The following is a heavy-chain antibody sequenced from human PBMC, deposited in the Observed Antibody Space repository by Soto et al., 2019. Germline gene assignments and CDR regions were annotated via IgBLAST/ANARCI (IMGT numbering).Heavy chain of an antibody. CDR2: IYYSGST. CDR3: ARGGVGATTPGY. Sequence: QVQLQESGPGLVKPSQTLSLTCTVSGGSISSGGYYWSWIRQHPGKGREWMGYIYYSGSTYYNPSLKSRVTISVDTSKNQFSLKLSSVTAADTAVYYCARGGVGATTPGYWGQGTLVTVSS. D-gene: IGHD1-26*01. V-gene: IGHV4-31*03. J-gene: IGHJ4*02. CDR1: GGSISSGGYY.